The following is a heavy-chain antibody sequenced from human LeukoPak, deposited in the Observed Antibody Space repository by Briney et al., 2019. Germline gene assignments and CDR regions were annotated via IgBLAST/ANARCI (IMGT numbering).Heavy chain of an antibody. Sequence: GAPVKVSCKVSGYTLTELSMHWVRQAPGKGLEWMGGFDPEDGETIYAQKFQGRVTMTEDTSTDTAYMELSSLRSEDTAVYYCATSPLTTVTTFYAFDIWGQGTMVTVSS. CDR2: FDPEDGET. D-gene: IGHD4-17*01. CDR3: ATSPLTTVTTFYAFDI. CDR1: GYTLTELS. J-gene: IGHJ3*02. V-gene: IGHV1-24*01.